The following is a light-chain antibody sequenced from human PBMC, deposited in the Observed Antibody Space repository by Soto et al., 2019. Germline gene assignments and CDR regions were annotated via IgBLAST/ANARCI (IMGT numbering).Light chain of an antibody. Sequence: EIVLTQSPGTLSLSPGEGATLSCRASQSVSSTYLNWYQHKPGQAPRLLIYGASNRATGIPDRFSGSGSGTDFRLTISRLEPEDFAMYYCQQYGSSPRYSFGPGTKLEIK. CDR3: QQYGSSPRYS. V-gene: IGKV3-20*01. CDR2: GAS. J-gene: IGKJ2*03. CDR1: QSVSSTY.